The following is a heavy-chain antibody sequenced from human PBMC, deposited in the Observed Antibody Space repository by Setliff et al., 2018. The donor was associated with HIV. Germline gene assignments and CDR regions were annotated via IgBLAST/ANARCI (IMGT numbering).Heavy chain of an antibody. V-gene: IGHV4-34*01. CDR3: ARYSPRGYTLTGPY. D-gene: IGHD6-25*01. CDR2: IQHSGST. J-gene: IGHJ4*02. CDR1: GGSFSGYC. Sequence: SETLSLTCAVYGGSFSGYCWSWIRQPPGKGLEWIGEIQHSGSTKHNPSLKSRVTISLDTSKNQFSLKLTSVTAADTAVYYCARYSPRGYTLTGPYWGQGTLVTVSS.